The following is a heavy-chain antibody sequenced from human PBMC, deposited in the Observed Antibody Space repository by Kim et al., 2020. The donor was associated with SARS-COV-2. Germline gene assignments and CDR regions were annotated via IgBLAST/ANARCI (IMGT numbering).Heavy chain of an antibody. CDR3: ARQGRSGWYGKAIDY. CDR1: GGSISSSSYY. CDR2: IYYSGST. V-gene: IGHV4-39*01. J-gene: IGHJ4*01. D-gene: IGHD6-19*01. Sequence: SETLSLTCTVSGGSISSSSYYWGWIRQPPGKGLEWIGSIYYSGSTYYNPSLKSRVTISVDTSKNQFSLKLSSVTAADTAVYYCARQGRSGWYGKAIDYWG.